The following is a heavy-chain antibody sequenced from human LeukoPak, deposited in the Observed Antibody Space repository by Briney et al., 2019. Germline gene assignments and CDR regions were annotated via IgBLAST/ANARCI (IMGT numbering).Heavy chain of an antibody. J-gene: IGHJ4*02. CDR3: ARVHTMGYYFDY. CDR2: IYYSGST. CDR1: GGSISSYY. D-gene: IGHD3-3*01. Sequence: SETLSLTCTLSGGSISSYYWSWIRQPPGKGLEWFGYIYYSGSTNYNPSLKSRVTISVDTSKNQFSLKLSSVTAADTAVYYCARVHTMGYYFDYWGQGTLVTVSS. V-gene: IGHV4-59*01.